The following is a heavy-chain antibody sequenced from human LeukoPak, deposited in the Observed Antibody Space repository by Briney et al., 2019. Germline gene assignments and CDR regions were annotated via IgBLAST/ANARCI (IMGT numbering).Heavy chain of an antibody. Sequence: GGSLRLSSAASGFTFSSYWMHWVRQAPGKGLVWVSRINTDGSSTSYADSVKGRFTISRDNAKNTLYLQMTSLRAEDTAVYFCARDRVIMVRGAESLFGYWGQGTLVTVSS. J-gene: IGHJ4*02. V-gene: IGHV3-74*01. CDR1: GFTFSSYW. D-gene: IGHD3-10*01. CDR3: ARDRVIMVRGAESLFGY. CDR2: INTDGSST.